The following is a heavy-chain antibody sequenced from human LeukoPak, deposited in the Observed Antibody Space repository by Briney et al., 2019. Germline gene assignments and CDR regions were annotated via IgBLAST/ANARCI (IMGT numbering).Heavy chain of an antibody. Sequence: ASVKVSCKASGGTFSSYAISWVRQAPGQGLEWMGGIIPIFGTANYAQKFQGRVTITADESTSTAYMELSSLRSEDTAVYYCARDRGFFFYSSGSYPREMSCWGQGTLVTVSS. CDR2: IIPIFGTA. CDR1: GGTFSSYA. D-gene: IGHD3-10*01. CDR3: ARDRGFFFYSSGSYPREMSC. J-gene: IGHJ4*02. V-gene: IGHV1-69*13.